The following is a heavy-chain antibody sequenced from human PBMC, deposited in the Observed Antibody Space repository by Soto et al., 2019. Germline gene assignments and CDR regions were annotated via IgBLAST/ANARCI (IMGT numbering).Heavy chain of an antibody. J-gene: IGHJ5*02. CDR3: ARVPLANIVVVPAAIGWFDP. D-gene: IGHD2-2*02. Sequence: GGSLRLSCAASGFTFSSYSMNWVRQAPGKGLEWVSSISSSSYIYYADSVKGRFTIPRDNAKNSLYLQMNSLRAEDTAVYYCARVPLANIVVVPAAIGWFDPWGQGTLVTVSS. CDR1: GFTFSSYS. V-gene: IGHV3-21*01. CDR2: ISSSSYI.